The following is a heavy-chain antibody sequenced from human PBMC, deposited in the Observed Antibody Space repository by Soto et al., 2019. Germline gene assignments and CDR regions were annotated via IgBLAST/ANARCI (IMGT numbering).Heavy chain of an antibody. V-gene: IGHV4-59*01. CDR3: AGGPLMLDWFDP. Sequence: PSETLSLTCTVSGGSISSYYWSWIRQSPGKGLEWIGYIYYSGSTNYNPSLKSRVTISVDTSKNQFSLKLSSVTAADTAVYYCAGGPLMLDWFDPWGQGTLVTVSS. J-gene: IGHJ5*02. CDR1: GGSISSYY. CDR2: IYYSGST. D-gene: IGHD1-26*01.